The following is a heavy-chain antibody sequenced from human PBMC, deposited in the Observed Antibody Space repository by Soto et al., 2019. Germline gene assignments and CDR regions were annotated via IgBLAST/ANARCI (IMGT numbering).Heavy chain of an antibody. V-gene: IGHV4-39*07. CDR2: IYYLGNT. CDR3: ARAPDMLDWFDP. D-gene: IGHD3-9*01. CDR1: GGSISSTSSY. Sequence: PSETLSLTCTVSGGSISSTSSYWAWIRQPPGKGLEWVGSIYYLGNTYYNPSLGSRVTISVDTSKNQFSLKLSSVTAADTAVYYCARAPDMLDWFDPWGQGTLVTVSS. J-gene: IGHJ5*02.